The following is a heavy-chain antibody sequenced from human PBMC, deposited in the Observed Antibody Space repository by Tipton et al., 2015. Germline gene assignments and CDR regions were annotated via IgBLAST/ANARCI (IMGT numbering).Heavy chain of an antibody. V-gene: IGHV3-48*02. CDR2: ISSRSTTI. CDR3: ARSRAFDY. CDR1: GFTFSGYS. Sequence: SLRLSCAASGFTFSGYSVNWVRQAPGRGLEWVAYISSRSTTIYYADSVKGRFTISRDNAQKSLFLQMNSLRDEDTAVYYCARSRAFDYWGQGTLVTVSS. J-gene: IGHJ4*02.